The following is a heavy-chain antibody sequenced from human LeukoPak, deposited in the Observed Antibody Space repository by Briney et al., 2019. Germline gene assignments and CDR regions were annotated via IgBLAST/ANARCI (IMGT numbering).Heavy chain of an antibody. V-gene: IGHV3-23*01. CDR2: ISGSGGST. CDR1: GFTFSSYW. Sequence: GGSLRLSCAASGFTFSSYWMSWVRQAPGKGLEWVSAISGSGGSTYYADSVKGRFTISRDNPKNTLYLQMNSLRAEDTAVYYCAKAPPVGLFNWFDPWGQGTLVTVSS. CDR3: AKAPPVGLFNWFDP. J-gene: IGHJ5*02. D-gene: IGHD3/OR15-3a*01.